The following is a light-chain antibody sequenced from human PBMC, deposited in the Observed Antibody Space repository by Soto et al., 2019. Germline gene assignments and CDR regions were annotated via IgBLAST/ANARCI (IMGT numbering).Light chain of an antibody. V-gene: IGLV1-44*01. Sequence: QLVLTQPPSASGTPGQRVTISCSGSSFNIGSNTVNWYQQLPGTAPKLLIYSNNHRPSGVPDRFSGSRSGTSASLAISGLQSEDEADYYCAAWDDSLNGLWVFGGGTKLTVL. CDR2: SNN. J-gene: IGLJ3*02. CDR1: SFNIGSNT. CDR3: AAWDDSLNGLWV.